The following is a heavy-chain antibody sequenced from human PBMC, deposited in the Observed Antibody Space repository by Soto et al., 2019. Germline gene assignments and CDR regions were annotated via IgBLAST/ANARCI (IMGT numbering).Heavy chain of an antibody. D-gene: IGHD5-18*01. CDR3: ARQDTAMVYDAFDI. CDR2: IYPGDSDT. Sequence: PGESLKISCKGSGYSFASYWIGSVRQMPGKGLEWMGIIYPGDSDTRYSPSFQGQVTISADKSISTAYLQWSSLKASDTAMYYCARQDTAMVYDAFDIWGQGTMVTVSS. J-gene: IGHJ3*02. CDR1: GYSFASYW. V-gene: IGHV5-51*01.